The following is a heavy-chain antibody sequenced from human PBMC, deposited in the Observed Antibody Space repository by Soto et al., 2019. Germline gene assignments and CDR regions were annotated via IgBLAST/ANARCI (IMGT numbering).Heavy chain of an antibody. CDR1: GDSVSSNSAA. Sequence: SQTLSLTCAISGDSVSSNSAAWNWIRQSPSRGLEWLGRTYYRSKWYNDYAVSVESRITINSDTSKNQFSLQLNSVTPEDTAVYYCARDRYRSGWWGLMNGMDVWGQGTTVTVSS. V-gene: IGHV6-1*01. CDR3: ARDRYRSGWWGLMNGMDV. CDR2: TYYRSKWYN. J-gene: IGHJ6*02. D-gene: IGHD6-19*01.